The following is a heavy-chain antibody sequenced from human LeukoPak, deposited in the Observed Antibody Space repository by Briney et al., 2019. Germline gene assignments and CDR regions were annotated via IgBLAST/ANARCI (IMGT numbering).Heavy chain of an antibody. CDR1: GGSISSSSYY. D-gene: IGHD3-10*01. V-gene: IGHV4-39*01. CDR2: IYYSGST. J-gene: IGHJ5*02. Sequence: PSETLSLTCTVSGGSISSSSYYWGWIRQPPGKGLEWIGSIYYSGSTYYNPSLKSRVTISVDTSKNQFSLKLSSVTAADTAVYYCARLSTDMVRGVPNWFDPWGQGTLVTVSS. CDR3: ARLSTDMVRGVPNWFDP.